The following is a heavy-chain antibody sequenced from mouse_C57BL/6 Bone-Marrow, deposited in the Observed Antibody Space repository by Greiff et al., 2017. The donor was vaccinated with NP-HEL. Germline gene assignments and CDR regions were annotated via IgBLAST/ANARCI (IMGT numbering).Heavy chain of an antibody. D-gene: IGHD2-4*01. Sequence: EVQLQQSGPELVKPGASVKISCKASGYTFTDYYMNWVKQSHGKSLEWIGDINPNNGGTSYNQKFKGKATLTVDKSSSTAYMELRSLTSEDSAVYYCAMDDYDVFYAMDYWGQGTSVTVSS. CDR1: GYTFTDYY. CDR3: AMDDYDVFYAMDY. V-gene: IGHV1-26*01. J-gene: IGHJ4*01. CDR2: INPNNGGT.